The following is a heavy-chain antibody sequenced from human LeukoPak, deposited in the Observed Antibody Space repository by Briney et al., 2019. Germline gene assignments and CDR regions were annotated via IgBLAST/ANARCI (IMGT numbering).Heavy chain of an antibody. Sequence: GGSLRLSCAASGFTFDDYAMHWVRQAPGKGLEWVSGISWNSDSIDYADSVKGRFTISRDNAKNSLYLQMNSLRAEDMALYYCAKGGGGRLIYYYYMDVWGKGTTVTVSS. CDR3: AKGGGGRLIYYYYMDV. D-gene: IGHD3-16*01. V-gene: IGHV3-9*03. J-gene: IGHJ6*03. CDR2: ISWNSDSI. CDR1: GFTFDDYA.